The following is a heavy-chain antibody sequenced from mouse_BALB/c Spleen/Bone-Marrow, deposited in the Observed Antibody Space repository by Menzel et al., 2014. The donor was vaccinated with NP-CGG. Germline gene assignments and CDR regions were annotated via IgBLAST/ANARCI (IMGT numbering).Heavy chain of an antibody. CDR3: VRGNYGNYVDYFDF. V-gene: IGHV5-6-3*01. J-gene: IGHJ2*01. CDR2: INSNGGST. Sequence: DVKLVESGGGLVQPGGSLKLSCAASGFTFSNYGMSWVRQTPGKRLELVATINSNGGSTYYPDSVKGRFTISRDTAKNTLYLQMSSLKSEETAMYYCVRGNYGNYVDYFDFWGQGTTLTVSS. CDR1: GFTFSNYG. D-gene: IGHD2-1*01.